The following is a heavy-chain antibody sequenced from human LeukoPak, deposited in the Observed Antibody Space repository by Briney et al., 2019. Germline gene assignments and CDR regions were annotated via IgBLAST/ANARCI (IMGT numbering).Heavy chain of an antibody. CDR3: ARINDYSNYAGWFDP. Sequence: SETLSLTCTVSGGSLSSYYWSWIRQPPGKGLEWIGYIYYSGSTNYNPSLKSRVTISVDTSKNQFSLKLSSVAAADTAVYYCARINDYSNYAGWFDPWGQGTLVTVSS. CDR1: GGSLSSYY. V-gene: IGHV4-59*08. J-gene: IGHJ5*02. D-gene: IGHD4-11*01. CDR2: IYYSGST.